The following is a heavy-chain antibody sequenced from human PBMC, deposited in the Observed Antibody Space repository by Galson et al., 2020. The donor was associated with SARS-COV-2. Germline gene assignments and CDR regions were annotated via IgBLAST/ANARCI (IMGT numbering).Heavy chain of an antibody. D-gene: IGHD2-21*01. V-gene: IGHV3-53*04. CDR1: GFTVSSNY. CDR2: IYSGGST. CDR3: ARLDAYGPGY. Sequence: TGGSLRLSCAASGFTVSSNYMSWVRQAPGKGLEWVSVIYSGGSTYYADSVKGRFTISRHNSKNTLYLQMNSLRAEDTAVYYCARLDAYGPGYWGQGTLVTVSS. J-gene: IGHJ4*02.